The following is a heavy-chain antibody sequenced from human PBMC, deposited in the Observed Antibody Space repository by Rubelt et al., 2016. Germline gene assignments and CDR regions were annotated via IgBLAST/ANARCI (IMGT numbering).Heavy chain of an antibody. Sequence: QLQLQESGPGLVKPSETLSLTCNVPGGCISSSSYYWAWIRQPPGKGLEWIGHIYYTGSTYYNPSLKSRVTISVDTSKSQFSLRLSSVTAADTAVYYCARQSGNSRFDYWGQGTLVTVSS. CDR3: ARQSGNSRFDY. J-gene: IGHJ4*02. D-gene: IGHD3-3*01. CDR2: IYYTGST. V-gene: IGHV4-39*07. CDR1: GGCISSSSYY.